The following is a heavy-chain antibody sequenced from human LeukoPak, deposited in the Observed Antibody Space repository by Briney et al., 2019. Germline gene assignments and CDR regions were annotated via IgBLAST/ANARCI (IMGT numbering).Heavy chain of an antibody. CDR2: ISSSSSYI. D-gene: IGHD2-2*01. Sequence: GGSLRLSCAASGFTSSSYSMNWVRQAPGKGLEWVSSISSSSSYIYYADSVKGRFTISRDNAKNSLYLQMNSLRAEDTAVYYCARDQGYCSSTSCSIYYYYYMDVWGKGTTVTVSS. V-gene: IGHV3-21*01. CDR1: GFTSSSYS. CDR3: ARDQGYCSSTSCSIYYYYYMDV. J-gene: IGHJ6*03.